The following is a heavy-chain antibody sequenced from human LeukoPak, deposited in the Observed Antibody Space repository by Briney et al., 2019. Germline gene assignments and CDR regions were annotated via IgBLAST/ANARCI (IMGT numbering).Heavy chain of an antibody. Sequence: SETLSLTCAVYGGSFSGYYWSWTRQPPGKGLEWIGEINHSGSTNYNPSLKSRVTISVDTSKNQFSLKLSSVTAADTAVYYCARGQLTSIAARPGEPDFDYWGQGTLVTVSS. D-gene: IGHD6-6*01. CDR1: GGSFSGYY. CDR2: INHSGST. CDR3: ARGQLTSIAARPGEPDFDY. V-gene: IGHV4-34*01. J-gene: IGHJ4*02.